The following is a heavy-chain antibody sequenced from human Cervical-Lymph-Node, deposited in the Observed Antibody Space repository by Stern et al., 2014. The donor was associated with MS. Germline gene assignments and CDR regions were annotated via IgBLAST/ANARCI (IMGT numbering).Heavy chain of an antibody. D-gene: IGHD1-14*01. CDR1: GFTFNMYA. Sequence: EVQLLESGGGLVQPGGSLRLSCAVSGFTFNMYAMSWVRQAPGKGLEWVSSISGSGDSIYYADTVKSRFTISKDNSKNTVFLQMNSLRAEDTAIYYCAKGLTATTGRRDAFDIWGQGTRVTVSS. J-gene: IGHJ3*02. CDR3: AKGLTATTGRRDAFDI. V-gene: IGHV3-23*01. CDR2: ISGSGDSI.